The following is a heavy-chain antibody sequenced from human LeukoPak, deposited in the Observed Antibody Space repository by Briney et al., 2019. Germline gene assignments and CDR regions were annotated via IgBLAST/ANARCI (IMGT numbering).Heavy chain of an antibody. D-gene: IGHD3-22*01. CDR3: ASREDYYDTGYYFDY. J-gene: IGHJ4*02. CDR2: IYYSGST. Sequence: PSETLSLTCTVSGGSISSSSYYWGWICQPPGKGLEWIGSIYYSGSTYYNPSLKSRVTISVDTSKNQFSLKLSSVTAADTAVYYCASREDYYDTGYYFDYWGQGTLVTVSS. V-gene: IGHV4-39*01. CDR1: GGSISSSSYY.